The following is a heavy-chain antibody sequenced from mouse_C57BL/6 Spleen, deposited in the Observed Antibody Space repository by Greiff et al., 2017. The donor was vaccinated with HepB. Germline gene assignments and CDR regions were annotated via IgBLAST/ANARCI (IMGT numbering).Heavy chain of an antibody. CDR2: IWSGGST. CDR1: GFSLTSYG. D-gene: IGHD2-3*01. V-gene: IGHV2-2*01. CDR3: ARSYDGYYGDFDY. J-gene: IGHJ2*01. Sequence: QVQLKQSGPGLVQPSQSLSITCTVSGFSLTSYGVHWVRQSPGKGLEWLGVIWSGGSTDYNAAFISRLSISKDNSKSQVFFKLKSLQADDTAIYYCARSYDGYYGDFDYWGQGTTLTVSS.